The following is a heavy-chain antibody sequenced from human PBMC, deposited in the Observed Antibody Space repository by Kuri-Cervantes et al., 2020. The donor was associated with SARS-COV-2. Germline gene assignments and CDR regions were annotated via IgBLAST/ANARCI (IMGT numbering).Heavy chain of an antibody. V-gene: IGHV1-69*13. CDR2: IIPIFGTA. J-gene: IGHJ6*02. CDR1: VYTFTSYG. CDR3: ARAGVAGYSSGWNPYYYYGMDV. Sequence: SVKVSCKASVYTFTSYGISWVRQAPGQGLEWMGGIIPIFGTANYAQKFQGRVTITADESTSTAYMELSSLRSEDTAVYYCARAGVAGYSSGWNPYYYYGMDVWAKGPRSPSP. D-gene: IGHD6-19*01.